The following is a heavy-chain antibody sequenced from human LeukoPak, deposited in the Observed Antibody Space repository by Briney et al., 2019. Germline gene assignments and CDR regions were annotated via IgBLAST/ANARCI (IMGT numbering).Heavy chain of an antibody. V-gene: IGHV3-21*01. J-gene: IGHJ4*02. D-gene: IGHD2-15*01. CDR1: GFTVSSNY. Sequence: GGSLRLSCAASGFTVSSNYMSWVRQAPGKGLEWVSSISGSRRYIYYIDSVKGRFTISRDNAKNSLYLQMNSLRAEDTAVYYCATSGGTGGSLDDWGQGTLVTVSS. CDR3: ATSGGTGGSLDD. CDR2: ISGSRRYI.